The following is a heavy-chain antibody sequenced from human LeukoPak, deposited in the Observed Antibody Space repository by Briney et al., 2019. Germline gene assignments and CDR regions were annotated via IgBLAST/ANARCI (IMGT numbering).Heavy chain of an antibody. Sequence: ASVKVSCKASGYTFTGYYMHWVRQAPGQGLKWMGWINPNSGGTNYAQTFQGRVTMTRDTSISTAYMELSRLRSDDTAVYYCARSLLWFGESYYFDYWGQGTLVTVSS. CDR3: ARSLLWFGESYYFDY. CDR1: GYTFTGYY. J-gene: IGHJ4*02. D-gene: IGHD3-10*01. V-gene: IGHV1-2*02. CDR2: INPNSGGT.